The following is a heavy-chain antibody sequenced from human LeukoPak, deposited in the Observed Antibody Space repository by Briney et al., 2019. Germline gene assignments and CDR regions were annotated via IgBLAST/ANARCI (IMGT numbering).Heavy chain of an antibody. V-gene: IGHV4-38-2*02. Sequence: SETLSLTCTVSGNSISSGYYWGWIRQPPGKGLEWIGSIYHSGRTYYNPSLKSRVTISVDASKNQFSLKLSSVTAADTAVYYCARRTILTGSDYWGQGTLVTVSS. J-gene: IGHJ4*02. CDR3: ARRTILTGSDY. D-gene: IGHD3-9*01. CDR1: GNSISSGYY. CDR2: IYHSGRT.